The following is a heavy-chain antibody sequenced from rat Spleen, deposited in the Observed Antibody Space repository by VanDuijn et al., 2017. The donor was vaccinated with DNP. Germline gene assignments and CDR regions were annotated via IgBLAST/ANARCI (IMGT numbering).Heavy chain of an antibody. J-gene: IGHJ2*01. Sequence: EVQLVETGGGLVQPGGSLKLSCVASGFTFSNYWMYWIRQAPGKGLEWVASIKTGGGSTYYPDSVKGRFTISRDNAENTVYLQMNSLQTEDIATYYCARGNYGGYDYWGQGVMVTVSS. CDR3: ARGNYGGYDY. CDR1: GFTFSNYW. D-gene: IGHD1-11*01. V-gene: IGHV5-58*01. CDR2: IKTGGGST.